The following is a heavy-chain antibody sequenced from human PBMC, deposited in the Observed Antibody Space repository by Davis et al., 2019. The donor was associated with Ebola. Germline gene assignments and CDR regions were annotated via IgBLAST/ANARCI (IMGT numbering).Heavy chain of an antibody. CDR3: ARGVGATTNFDY. D-gene: IGHD1-26*01. CDR2: IKQDGSEK. V-gene: IGHV3-7*04. CDR1: GFTFSSYW. Sequence: GESLKISCAASGFTFSSYWMSWVRQAPGKGLEWVANIKQDGSEKYYVDSVKGRFTISRDNAKNSLYLQMNSLRAEDTAVYYCARGVGATTNFDYWGQGTLVTVSS. J-gene: IGHJ4*02.